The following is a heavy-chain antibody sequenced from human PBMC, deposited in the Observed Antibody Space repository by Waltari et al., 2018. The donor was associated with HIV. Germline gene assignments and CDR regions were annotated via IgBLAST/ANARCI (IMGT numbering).Heavy chain of an antibody. CDR1: GVTFKNFA. Sequence: QVQLVESGGGVVQPGRSLRLSCAASGVTFKNFAMNWVRQAPGKGLEWVGNIYYDGSKKFYGDSVRGRFTISRDNSKQILYLQMNSLRVEDTALYYCARDYNYAPDYWGQGTLVVVSS. V-gene: IGHV3-33*01. CDR2: IYYDGSKK. D-gene: IGHD5-18*01. J-gene: IGHJ4*02. CDR3: ARDYNYAPDY.